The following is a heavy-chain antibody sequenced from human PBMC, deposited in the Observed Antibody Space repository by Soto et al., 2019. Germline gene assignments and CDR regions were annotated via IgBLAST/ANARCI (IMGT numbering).Heavy chain of an antibody. CDR2: MYYSGST. V-gene: IGHV4-39*01. CDR3: ARIKIVGILTYYMAV. D-gene: IGHD3-3*01. Sequence: SETLSLTCTVSGDSISTSSSYYWGWIRQPPGKGLEWIANMYYSGSTYYNPSLKSRVTISLETSKNQFSLKLSSVTAADTAVYYCARIKIVGILTYYMAVWGKGTTVTVSS. CDR1: GDSISTSSSYY. J-gene: IGHJ6*03.